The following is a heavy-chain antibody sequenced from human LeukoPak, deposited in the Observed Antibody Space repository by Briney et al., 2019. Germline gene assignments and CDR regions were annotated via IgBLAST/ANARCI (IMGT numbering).Heavy chain of an antibody. CDR2: INPNSGGT. CDR1: GYTFTGYY. CDR3: ARKGQWLVSFDY. D-gene: IGHD6-19*01. V-gene: IGHV1-2*02. Sequence: ASVKVSCKAPGYTFTGYYMHWVRQAPGQGLEWMGWINPNSGGTNYAQKFQGRVTMTRDTSISTAHMELSRLRSDDTAVYYCARKGQWLVSFDYWGQGTLVTVSS. J-gene: IGHJ4*02.